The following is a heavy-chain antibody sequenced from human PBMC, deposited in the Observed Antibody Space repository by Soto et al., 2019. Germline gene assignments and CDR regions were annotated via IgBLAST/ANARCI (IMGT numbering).Heavy chain of an antibody. CDR3: ARDKKGGGRDAFDI. V-gene: IGHV3-30-3*01. J-gene: IGHJ3*02. Sequence: PGGSLRLSCAASGFTFSSYAMHWVRQAPGKGLEWVAVISYDGSNKYYTDSVKGRFTISRDNSKNTLYLQMNSLRAEDTAVYYFARDKKGGGRDAFDIWGQGTMVTVS. CDR1: GFTFSSYA. D-gene: IGHD3-16*01. CDR2: ISYDGSNK.